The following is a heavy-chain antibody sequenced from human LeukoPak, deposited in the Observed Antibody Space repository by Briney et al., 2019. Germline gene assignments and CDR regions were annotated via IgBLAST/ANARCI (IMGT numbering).Heavy chain of an antibody. Sequence: PGGSLRLSCAASGFTFSSYWMSWVRQAPGKGLEWVANIKQDGSEEYYVDSGKGRFNISRDNAKNSLYLQMNSLRAEDTAVYYCARSIEALYYYYYYGMDVWGQGTTVTVSS. CDR1: GFTFSSYW. CDR2: IKQDGSEE. V-gene: IGHV3-7*01. J-gene: IGHJ6*01. CDR3: ARSIEALYYYYYYGMDV. D-gene: IGHD6-6*01.